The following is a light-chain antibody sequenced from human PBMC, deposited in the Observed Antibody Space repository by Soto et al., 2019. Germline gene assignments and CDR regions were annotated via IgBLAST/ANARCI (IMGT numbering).Light chain of an antibody. Sequence: EIVLTQSPGTLSLSPGERATLSYRASQSVSSSYLAWYQQKPGQAPRLLIYGASSRATGIPDRFSGSGSGTDFTLTISRLEPEDFAVYYCQQYGLTFGGGTKVEIK. CDR3: QQYGLT. J-gene: IGKJ4*01. CDR1: QSVSSSY. CDR2: GAS. V-gene: IGKV3-20*01.